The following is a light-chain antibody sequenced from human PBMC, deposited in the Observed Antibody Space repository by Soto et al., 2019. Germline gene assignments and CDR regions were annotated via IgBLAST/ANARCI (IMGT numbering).Light chain of an antibody. CDR1: SSDVGGNH. J-gene: IGLJ1*01. Sequence: QSALTRPASVSGSPGQSITISCTGTSSDVGGNHVSWYQQHPGKSPRLIIYDVNNRPSGISNRFSGSKSDNTASLTISGLQADDDADYYCSSHTSISRYVFGTGTKLTVL. CDR3: SSHTSISRYV. CDR2: DVN. V-gene: IGLV2-14*01.